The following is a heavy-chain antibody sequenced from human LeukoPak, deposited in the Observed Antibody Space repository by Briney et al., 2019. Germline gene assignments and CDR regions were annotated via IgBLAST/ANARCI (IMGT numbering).Heavy chain of an antibody. D-gene: IGHD4-23*01. J-gene: IGHJ4*02. CDR2: INHSGST. CDR1: GGSFSGYY. Sequence: SETLSLTCAVYGGSFSGYYWSWIRQPPGKGLEWIGEINHSGSTNYNPSLKSRVTISVDTSKNQFSLKLSSVTAADTAVYYCARVGAACDYGGKGLLNYWGQGTLVTVSS. V-gene: IGHV4-34*01. CDR3: ARVGAACDYGGKGLLNY.